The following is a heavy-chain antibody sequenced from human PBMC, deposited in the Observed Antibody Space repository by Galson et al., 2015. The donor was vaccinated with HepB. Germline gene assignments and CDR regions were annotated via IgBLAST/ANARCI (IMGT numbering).Heavy chain of an antibody. D-gene: IGHD3-22*01. J-gene: IGHJ4*02. Sequence: SLRLSCAASGFTFSGSAIHWVRQASGKGLEWLGRIRSKANSYATAYAASVKGKFIISRDDSKNTAYLQMDSLKAEDTAVYYCTITPYFDADDYYFSFDYWGQGTLVTVSS. CDR3: TITPYFDADDYYFSFDY. CDR1: GFTFSGSA. CDR2: IRSKANSYAT. V-gene: IGHV3-73*01.